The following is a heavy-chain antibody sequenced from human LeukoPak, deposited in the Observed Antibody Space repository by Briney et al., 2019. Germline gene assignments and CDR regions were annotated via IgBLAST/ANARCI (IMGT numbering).Heavy chain of an antibody. D-gene: IGHD6-13*01. V-gene: IGHV1-18*01. CDR1: GYTFTSYG. CDR3: AIGGYMWLMIENIPYFDY. Sequence: GASVKVSCKASGYTFTSYGITWVRQAPGQGLEWMGWISGYNGNTNYAQKLQGRVTMTTDTSTRTAYMELRSLRSDDTAVYYCAIGGYMWLMIENIPYFDYWGQGTLVTVSS. J-gene: IGHJ4*02. CDR2: ISGYNGNT.